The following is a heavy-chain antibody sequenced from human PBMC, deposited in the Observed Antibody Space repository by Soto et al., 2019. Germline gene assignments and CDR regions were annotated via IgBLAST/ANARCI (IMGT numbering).Heavy chain of an antibody. CDR2: MNANSGNT. J-gene: IGHJ4*02. CDR1: GYTFTSYD. D-gene: IGHD2-2*01. V-gene: IGHV1-8*01. Sequence: QVQLVQSGAEVKKPGASVKVSCKASGYTFTSYDINWVRQATGQGLEWMGWMNANSGNTGYVQKFQGRVTMTRNTSISTAYMELSSLRSEDTAVYYCARRLGALVPFDYWGQGTLVTVSS. CDR3: ARRLGALVPFDY.